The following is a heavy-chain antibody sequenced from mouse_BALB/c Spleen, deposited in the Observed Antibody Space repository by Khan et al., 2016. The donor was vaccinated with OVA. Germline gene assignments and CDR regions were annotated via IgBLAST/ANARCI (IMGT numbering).Heavy chain of an antibody. V-gene: IGHV1-20*02. CDR2: INPHIGET. D-gene: IGHD1-1*01. J-gene: IGHJ2*01. CDR1: GYSFTGYF. Sequence: VRLQQSGPELVRPGASVKISCKASGYSFTGYFMNWVMQSHGKSLEWIGRINPHIGETFYNQRFKDKATLTVDESSSTAHMERRSLASEDSSVYYCTRIYRSDFDYWGQGTTLTVSS. CDR3: TRIYRSDFDY.